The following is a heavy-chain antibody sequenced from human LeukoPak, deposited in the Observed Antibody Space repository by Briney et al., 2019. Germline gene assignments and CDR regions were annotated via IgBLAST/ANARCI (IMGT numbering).Heavy chain of an antibody. CDR1: GFTFSSYT. V-gene: IGHV3-48*01. J-gene: IGHJ4*02. CDR3: ARDLYGDYDFVY. D-gene: IGHD4-17*01. CDR2: ISSSGSTI. Sequence: GGSLRLSCAASGFTFSSYTMNWVRRAPGKGLEWLSYISSSGSTIYYADSVKGRFTISRDNAKNSLYLQMNSLRAEDTAVYYCARDLYGDYDFVYWGQGTLVTVSS.